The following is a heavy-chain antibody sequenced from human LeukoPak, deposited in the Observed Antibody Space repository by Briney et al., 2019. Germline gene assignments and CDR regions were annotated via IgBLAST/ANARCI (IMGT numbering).Heavy chain of an antibody. J-gene: IGHJ4*02. V-gene: IGHV3-11*04. CDR1: GFTFSDYY. CDR2: ISSSGSTI. CDR3: ATIRRGEFLPGSN. Sequence: GGSLRLSCAASGFTFSDYYVSWIRQAPGKGLEWVSYISSSGSTIYYADSVKGRFTISRDNAKNSLYLQMNSLRAEDTAVYYCATIRRGEFLPGSNWGQGALITVSS. D-gene: IGHD1-14*01.